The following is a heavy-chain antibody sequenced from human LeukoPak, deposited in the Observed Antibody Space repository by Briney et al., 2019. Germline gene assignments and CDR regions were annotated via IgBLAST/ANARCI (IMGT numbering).Heavy chain of an antibody. CDR1: GYTFTSYG. CDR2: IIPIFGTA. Sequence: GASVKVSCKASGYTFTSYGISWVRQAPGQGLEWMGGIIPIFGTANYAQKFQGRVTITTDESTSTAYMELSSLRSEDTAVYYCARDQRGVLSNWFDPWGQGTLVTVSS. V-gene: IGHV1-69*05. J-gene: IGHJ5*02. CDR3: ARDQRGVLSNWFDP. D-gene: IGHD2-8*01.